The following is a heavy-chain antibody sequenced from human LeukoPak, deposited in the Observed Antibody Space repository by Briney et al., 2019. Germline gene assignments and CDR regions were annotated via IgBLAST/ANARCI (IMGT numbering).Heavy chain of an antibody. CDR3: AKRGVAIRVILVGFHKEAYYFDS. Sequence: GGSLRLSCAVSGITLSNYGMTWVRQAPGKGLEWVAGISDTGGRTNYADSVKGRFTISRDNPKNTLYLQMNSLRAEDTAVYFCAKRGVAIRVILVGFHKEAYYFDSWGQGALVSVSS. CDR1: GITLSNYG. D-gene: IGHD3-22*01. CDR2: ISDTGGRT. V-gene: IGHV3-23*01. J-gene: IGHJ4*02.